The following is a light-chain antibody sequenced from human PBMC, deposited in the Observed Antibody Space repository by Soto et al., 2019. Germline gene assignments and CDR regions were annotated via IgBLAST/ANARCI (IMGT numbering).Light chain of an antibody. V-gene: IGKV3-20*01. Sequence: EIVLTQSPGTLSLSPVERATLSCMASQSVSSNHLAWFQQKAGQAPRLLIYAASSRATGIPDRFSGSGSGTDFTLTISRLEAEDFAVYYCQQYGNFPYTFGQGTKVDIK. CDR2: AAS. J-gene: IGKJ2*01. CDR3: QQYGNFPYT. CDR1: QSVSSNH.